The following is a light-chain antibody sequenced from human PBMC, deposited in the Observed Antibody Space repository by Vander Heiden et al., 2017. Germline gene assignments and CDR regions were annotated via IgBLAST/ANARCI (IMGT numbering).Light chain of an antibody. CDR1: HSLLHSDGKTY. J-gene: IGKJ3*01. CDR3: MQCRQLLT. Sequence: DIVMTQTPLSLSVTPGQPASISCTSSHSLLHSDGKTYLYWYLQTPGQPPQLLFYAVSYRFSGVPERFSGSASGTDFTLKISLVEADDVGVYYCMQCRQLLTFGPGTKVDIK. CDR2: AVS. V-gene: IGKV2D-29*01.